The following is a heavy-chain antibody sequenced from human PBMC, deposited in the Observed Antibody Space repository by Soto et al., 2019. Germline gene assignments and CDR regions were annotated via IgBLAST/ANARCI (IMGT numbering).Heavy chain of an antibody. V-gene: IGHV1-8*01. D-gene: IGHD2-21*01. CDR2: MNPNSGNT. J-gene: IGHJ5*01. Sequence: QVQLVQSGAEVKTPGPSVKVSCKASGYTIATYDINWVRQAPGQGLEWMGWMNPNSGNTGYAQKFQGRLTMTRDTALSVAHMELSSLRNEDTAVYYCARSDGYNFNWLDSWGQGTLVTVSA. CDR3: ARSDGYNFNWLDS. CDR1: GYTIATYD.